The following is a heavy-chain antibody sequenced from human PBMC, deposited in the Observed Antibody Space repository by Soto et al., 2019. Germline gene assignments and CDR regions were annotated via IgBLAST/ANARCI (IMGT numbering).Heavy chain of an antibody. CDR3: ARTTWGYGEPLDS. D-gene: IGHD4-17*01. CDR2: ISWHSDST. J-gene: IGHJ4*02. CDR1: GFSFDDYA. V-gene: IGHV3-9*01. Sequence: EVHLVESGGGVAQPGRSLRLSCATSGFSFDDYAMHWVRHAPGTGLAWVSGISWHSDSTGYADSVKGRFTISRDTAKKSLFLQMNSLRSEDTAFYFCARTTWGYGEPLDSWGQGTLVTVS.